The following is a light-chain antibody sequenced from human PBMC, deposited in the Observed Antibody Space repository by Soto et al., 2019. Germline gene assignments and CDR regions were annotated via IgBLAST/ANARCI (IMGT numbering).Light chain of an antibody. CDR2: DNN. J-gene: IGLJ1*01. CDR3: GTWDSTLSGV. CDR1: SSNIGNNY. V-gene: IGLV1-51*01. Sequence: QSVLTQPPSVSAAPGQKVTISCSGSSSNIGNNYVSWYQHLPGAAPKLLIYDNNKRSSGIPDRFSGSKSGTSATLDITGLQTGDEADYYCGTWDSTLSGVFGTRTKVTVL.